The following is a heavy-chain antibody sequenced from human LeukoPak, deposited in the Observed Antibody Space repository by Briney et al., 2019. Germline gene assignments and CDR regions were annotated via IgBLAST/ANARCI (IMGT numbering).Heavy chain of an antibody. CDR3: ARGGRRDGTVSTYYFYAMDV. V-gene: IGHV3-30*04. J-gene: IGHJ6*02. D-gene: IGHD3-10*01. Sequence: GGSLRLSCVVSGFSFSDNVFHWVRQAPGKGLEWVTYLSYDGVNAFYADSVKGRFTISRDTAGGTVSLQMDNLRVEDTAVYYCARGGRRDGTVSTYYFYAMDVWGQGTAVTVSS. CDR2: LSYDGVNA. CDR1: GFSFSDNV.